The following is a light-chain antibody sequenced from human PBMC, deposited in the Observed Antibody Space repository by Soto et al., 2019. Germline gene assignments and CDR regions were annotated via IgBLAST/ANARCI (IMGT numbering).Light chain of an antibody. CDR1: QSVSSSY. J-gene: IGKJ5*01. Sequence: EIVLTQSPGTLSLSPGERATLSCRASQSVSSSYLAGYQQKSGQAPRLLIYGGSSRATGIQDRFSGSGSGTDFTLTISTLEPEEFAVYCCQQYGSSPLVIFGQGTRLEIK. CDR2: GGS. CDR3: QQYGSSPLVI. V-gene: IGKV3-20*01.